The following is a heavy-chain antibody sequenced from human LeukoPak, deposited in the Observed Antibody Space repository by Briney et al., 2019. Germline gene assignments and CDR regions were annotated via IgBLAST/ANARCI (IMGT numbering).Heavy chain of an antibody. Sequence: SQTLSLTRAISGDSVSSNSAAWNWVRQSPSRGLEWLGRTYYRSKWYNDYAVSVKSRITINPDTSKNQFSLQLNSVTPEDTAVYYCARGPYSSSYWTDFDYWGQGTLVTVSS. CDR1: GDSVSSNSAA. J-gene: IGHJ4*02. V-gene: IGHV6-1*01. CDR3: ARGPYSSSYWTDFDY. CDR2: TYYRSKWYN. D-gene: IGHD6-6*01.